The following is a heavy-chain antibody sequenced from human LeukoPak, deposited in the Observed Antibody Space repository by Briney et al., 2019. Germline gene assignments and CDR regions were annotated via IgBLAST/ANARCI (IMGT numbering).Heavy chain of an antibody. CDR2: ISSSSYI. J-gene: IGHJ4*02. CDR3: ARVRGGDCPPG. CDR1: GFTFSSYS. V-gene: IGHV3-21*01. D-gene: IGHD2-21*02. Sequence: GGSLRLSCAASGFTFSSYSMNWVRQAPGKGLEWVSSISSSSYIYYADSVKGRFTISRDNAKNSLYLQMNSLRAEDTAVYYCARVRGGDCPPGWGQGTLVTVSS.